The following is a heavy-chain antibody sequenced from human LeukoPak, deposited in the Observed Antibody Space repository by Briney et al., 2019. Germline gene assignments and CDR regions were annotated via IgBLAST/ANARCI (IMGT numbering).Heavy chain of an antibody. J-gene: IGHJ4*02. Sequence: GGSLRLSCVASGFTFSSSGMGWVRQAPGKGLECVSVIVASGGSTDYADSVKGRFTVSRDNSKNTLYLQMNSLRVEDTAVYYCTRVIVAVPGYFDYFDFWGQGVLVTVSS. CDR3: TRVIVAVPGYFDYFDF. V-gene: IGHV3-23*01. CDR2: IVASGGST. CDR1: GFTFSSSG. D-gene: IGHD6-19*01.